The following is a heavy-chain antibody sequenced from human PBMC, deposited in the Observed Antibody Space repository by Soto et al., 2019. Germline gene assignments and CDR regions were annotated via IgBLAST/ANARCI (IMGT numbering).Heavy chain of an antibody. CDR3: TTDGPPPYSGYDPYYFDY. CDR2: IKSKTDGGAT. J-gene: IGHJ4*02. CDR1: GGSISSYY. V-gene: IGHV3-15*01. Sequence: PSETLSLTCTVSGGSISSYYWSWVRQAPGKGLEWVGRIKSKTDGGATDYAAPVKGRFTISRDDSKNTLYLQMNSLKTEDTAVYYCTTDGPPPYSGYDPYYFDYWGQGTLVTVSS. D-gene: IGHD5-12*01.